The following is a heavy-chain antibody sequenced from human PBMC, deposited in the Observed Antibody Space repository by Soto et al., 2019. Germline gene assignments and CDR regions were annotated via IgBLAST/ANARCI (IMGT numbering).Heavy chain of an antibody. Sequence: QVQLVQSGAEVQKPGASVKVSCKASGYTFTSYAIHWVRQAPGPRLEWMGWINAGNGNTQYSQKFQGRVTITRDTSARISYMEVCSLRSEDTALYYCAREQSGEIMTMTYAFDMWGQGTMVTVSS. D-gene: IGHD3-16*01. CDR3: AREQSGEIMTMTYAFDM. CDR2: INAGNGNT. CDR1: GYTFTSYA. J-gene: IGHJ3*02. V-gene: IGHV1-3*01.